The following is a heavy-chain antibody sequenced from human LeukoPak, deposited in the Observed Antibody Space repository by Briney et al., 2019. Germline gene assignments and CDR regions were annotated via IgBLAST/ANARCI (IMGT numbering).Heavy chain of an antibody. CDR1: GYSFTSYW. CDR2: IYPGDSDT. J-gene: IGHJ6*03. CDR3: ARHVGAYSYGPHYYYMDV. Sequence: GESLKISCKGSGYSFTSYWIGWVRQMPGKGLEWMGIIYPGDSDTGYSPSFQGQVTISADKSISTAYLQWSSLKASDTAMYYCARHVGAYSYGPHYYYMDVWGKGTTVTVSS. D-gene: IGHD5-18*01. V-gene: IGHV5-51*01.